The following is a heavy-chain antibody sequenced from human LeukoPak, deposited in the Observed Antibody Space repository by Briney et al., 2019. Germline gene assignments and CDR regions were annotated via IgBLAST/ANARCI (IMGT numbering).Heavy chain of an antibody. J-gene: IGHJ4*01. CDR1: GFTFTDYW. CDR2: IRQDGGEK. D-gene: IGHD6-13*01. CDR3: ARDGTAAGLYFDL. Sequence: PGGSLRLSCAVSGFTFTDYWMNWVRQAPGKVLEWVASIRQDGGEKSYVDSVKGRFTISRDNTKSSLYLQINSLRAEDTAVYYCARDGTAAGLYFDLWGQGTLVTVSS. V-gene: IGHV3-7*01.